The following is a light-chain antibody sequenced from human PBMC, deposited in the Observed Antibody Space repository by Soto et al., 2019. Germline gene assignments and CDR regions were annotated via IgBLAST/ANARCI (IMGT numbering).Light chain of an antibody. CDR1: QSVSSY. Sequence: EIVLTQSPATLSLSPGERATLSCRASQSVSSYLAWYQQKPGQAPRLLMYDVSNRATGIPARFSGSGSGIDFTLTISSLEAEDFAIYYCQERSNWPRFTSGPGTKVDIK. CDR2: DVS. V-gene: IGKV3-11*01. J-gene: IGKJ3*01. CDR3: QERSNWPRFT.